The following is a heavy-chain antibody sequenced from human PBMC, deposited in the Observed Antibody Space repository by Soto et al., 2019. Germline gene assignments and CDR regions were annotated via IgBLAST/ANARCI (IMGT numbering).Heavy chain of an antibody. J-gene: IGHJ4*02. CDR2: IIPIFGTA. V-gene: IGHV1-69*13. CDR1: GGTFSSYA. CDR3: ASPPRGYSYGYMYYFDY. D-gene: IGHD5-18*01. Sequence: SVKVSCKASGGTFSSYAISWVRQAPGQGLEWMGGIIPIFGTANYAQKFQGRVTITADEPTSTAYMELSSLRSEDTAVYYCASPPRGYSYGYMYYFDYWGQGTLVTVSS.